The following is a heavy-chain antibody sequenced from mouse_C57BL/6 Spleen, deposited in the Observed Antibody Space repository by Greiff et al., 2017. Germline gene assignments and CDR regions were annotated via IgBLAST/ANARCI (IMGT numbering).Heavy chain of an antibody. Sequence: VQLQQSGAELVKPGASVKISCKASGYAFSSYWMNWVKQRPGKGLEWIGQIYPGAGDTNYNGKFKGKATLTADKSSSTAYMQLSSLTSEDAAVYFCARRDYGSSSGCLDYWGQGTTLTVSS. V-gene: IGHV1-80*01. CDR1: GYAFSSYW. J-gene: IGHJ2*01. D-gene: IGHD1-1*01. CDR3: ARRDYGSSSGCLDY. CDR2: IYPGAGDT.